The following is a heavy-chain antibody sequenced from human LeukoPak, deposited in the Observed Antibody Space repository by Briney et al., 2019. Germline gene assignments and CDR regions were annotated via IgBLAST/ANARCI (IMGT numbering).Heavy chain of an antibody. CDR2: INHSGST. Sequence: SETLSLTCAVYGVSFSGYYWSWIRRPPGKGLEWIGEINHSGSTNYNPSLKSRVTISVDTSKNQFSLKLSSVTAADTAVYYCARGRYSSGWYVRGMHWFDPWGQGTLVTVSS. V-gene: IGHV4-34*01. D-gene: IGHD6-19*01. CDR3: ARGRYSSGWYVRGMHWFDP. J-gene: IGHJ5*02. CDR1: GVSFSGYY.